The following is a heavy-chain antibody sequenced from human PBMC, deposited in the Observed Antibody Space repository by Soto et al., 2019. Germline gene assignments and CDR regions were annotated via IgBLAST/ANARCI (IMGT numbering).Heavy chain of an antibody. CDR3: ARDQGEMATITPSRYYYYGMDV. V-gene: IGHV3-30-3*01. CDR1: GFTFSSYA. Sequence: QVQLVESGGGVVQPGRSLRLSCAASGFTFSSYAMHWVRQAPGKGLEWVAVISYDGSNKYYADSVKGRFTISRDNSKNTLYLQMNSLRAEDTAVYYCARDQGEMATITPSRYYYYGMDVWGQGTTVTVSS. CDR2: ISYDGSNK. J-gene: IGHJ6*02. D-gene: IGHD5-12*01.